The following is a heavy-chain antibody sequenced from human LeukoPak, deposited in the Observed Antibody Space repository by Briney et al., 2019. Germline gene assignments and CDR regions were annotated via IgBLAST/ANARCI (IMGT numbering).Heavy chain of an antibody. D-gene: IGHD2-15*01. J-gene: IGHJ4*02. CDR1: GFTFSSYA. CDR2: ISGSGSNT. Sequence: GGSLRLSCAASGFTFSSYAMSWVRQAPGKGLEWVSTISGSGSNTFYADSVEGRFTISRDNSKNTLYLQMNSLRAEDTALYYCAKGFSVLAATPTLDYWGQGTLVTVSS. CDR3: AKGFSVLAATPTLDY. V-gene: IGHV3-23*01.